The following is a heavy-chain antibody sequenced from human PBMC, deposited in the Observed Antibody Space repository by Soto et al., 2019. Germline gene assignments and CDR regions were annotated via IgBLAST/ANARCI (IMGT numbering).Heavy chain of an antibody. CDR3: ARRDSGSSMRWEIVRSSHFES. V-gene: IGHV3-30-3*01. Sequence: QVQLVESGGGVVQPGRSLRLSCVASGFTFSSSAMHWVRQAPGKGLEWVAVISFDGSDKDYADSVKGRFTVSRDNSKNTLFLQMNSLRAEDTAVYYCARRDSGSSMRWEIVRSSHFESWGQGTLVTVSS. D-gene: IGHD1-26*01. J-gene: IGHJ4*02. CDR1: GFTFSSSA. CDR2: ISFDGSDK.